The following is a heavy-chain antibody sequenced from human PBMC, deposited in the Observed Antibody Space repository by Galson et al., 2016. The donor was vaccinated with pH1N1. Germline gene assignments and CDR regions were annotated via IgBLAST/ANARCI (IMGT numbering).Heavy chain of an antibody. J-gene: IGHJ4*02. CDR3: ARLQNYDFWTDFYCFDY. CDR1: GGSLTSSA. Sequence: SVKVSCKASGGSLTSSAITWVRQAPGQGLEWMGRVISFFGTANYAQKFQGRVTITADKSTSVVYMELNRLTSADTAVYYCARLQNYDFWTDFYCFDYLGPGVLVTVSS. D-gene: IGHD3/OR15-3a*01. V-gene: IGHV1-69*06. CDR2: VISFFGTA.